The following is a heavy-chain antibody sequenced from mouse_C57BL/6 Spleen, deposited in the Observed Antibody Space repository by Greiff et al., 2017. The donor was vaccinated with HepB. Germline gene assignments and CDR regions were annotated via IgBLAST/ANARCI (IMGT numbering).Heavy chain of an antibody. CDR2: ISDGGSYT. CDR1: GFTFSSYA. CDR3: ARAYYSNYPFAY. V-gene: IGHV5-4*01. D-gene: IGHD2-5*01. Sequence: EVQRVESGGGLVKPGGSLKLSCAASGFTFSSYAMSWVRQTPEKRLEWVATISDGGSYTYYPDNVKGRFTISRDNAKNNLYLQMSHLKSEDTAMYYCARAYYSNYPFAYWGQGTLVTVSA. J-gene: IGHJ3*01.